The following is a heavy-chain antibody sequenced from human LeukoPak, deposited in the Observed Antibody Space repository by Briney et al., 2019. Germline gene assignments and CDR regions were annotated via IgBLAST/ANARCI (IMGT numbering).Heavy chain of an antibody. V-gene: IGHV3-9*01. J-gene: IGHJ4*02. Sequence: GGSLRLSCAASGFTFDDYAMHWVRQAPGKGLEWVSGISWNSGSIGYADSVKGRFTISRDNAKNSLYLQMNSLRAEDTALYYCAKEAEYSSSSYYFDYWGQGTLVTVSP. CDR3: AKEAEYSSSSYYFDY. CDR2: ISWNSGSI. D-gene: IGHD6-6*01. CDR1: GFTFDDYA.